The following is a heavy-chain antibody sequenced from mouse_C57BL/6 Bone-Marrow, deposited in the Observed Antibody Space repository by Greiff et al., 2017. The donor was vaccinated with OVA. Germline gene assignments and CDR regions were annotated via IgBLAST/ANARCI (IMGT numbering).Heavy chain of an antibody. CDR2: ISNGGGST. CDR1: GFTFSDYY. CDR3: ARPFNWSWFAY. Sequence: EVHLVESGGGLVQPGGSLKLSCAASGFTFSDYYMYWVRQTPEKRLEWVAYISNGGGSTYYPDTVKGRFTISRDNAKNTLYLQMSRLKSEDTAMYYCARPFNWSWFAYWGQGTLVTVSA. J-gene: IGHJ3*01. D-gene: IGHD4-1*01. V-gene: IGHV5-12*01.